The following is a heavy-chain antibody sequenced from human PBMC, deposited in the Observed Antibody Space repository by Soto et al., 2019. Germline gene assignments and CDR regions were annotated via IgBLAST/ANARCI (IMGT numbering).Heavy chain of an antibody. D-gene: IGHD3-9*01. CDR3: ARGHDILTGGKFTF. V-gene: IGHV1-18*01. Sequence: QVRLVQSGAEVKKPGASVKVSCKTYGYDFTNYGINWVRQAPGQGLEWMGWISAYNGNIVYAQNFRGRATLTTDTSTGSAYMELKSLRSDDTAVYYCARGHDILTGGKFTFWGQGTLVTVSS. CDR1: GYDFTNYG. J-gene: IGHJ4*02. CDR2: ISAYNGNI.